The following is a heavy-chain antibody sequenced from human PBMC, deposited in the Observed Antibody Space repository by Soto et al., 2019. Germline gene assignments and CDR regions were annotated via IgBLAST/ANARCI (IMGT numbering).Heavy chain of an antibody. Sequence: QVQLQESGPGLVKPSQTLSLTCTVSGGSISSGDYYWSWIRQPPGKGLEWIGYIYYSGSTYYNPSLKSRVTISVDTSKNQFSLKLSSVTPADTAVYYCARLTTPATDPSYYYYGMDVWGQGTTVTVSS. CDR3: ARLTTPATDPSYYYYGMDV. CDR1: GGSISSGDYY. CDR2: IYYSGST. V-gene: IGHV4-30-4*01. D-gene: IGHD3-22*01. J-gene: IGHJ6*02.